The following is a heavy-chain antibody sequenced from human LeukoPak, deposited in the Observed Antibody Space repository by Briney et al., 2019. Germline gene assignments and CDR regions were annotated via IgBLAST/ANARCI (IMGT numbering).Heavy chain of an antibody. D-gene: IGHD5-18*01. CDR3: VKDGRGYSYGYPRFDY. Sequence: PGRSLRLSCAASGFAFSTYVMHWVRQAPGKGLEWVAITSNDETKRFYADSVKGRFTISRDNSKNTLYLQMSSLRAEDTAVYYCVKDGRGYSYGYPRFDYWGQGTLVTVSS. CDR2: TSNDETKR. J-gene: IGHJ4*02. V-gene: IGHV3-30*14. CDR1: GFAFSTYV.